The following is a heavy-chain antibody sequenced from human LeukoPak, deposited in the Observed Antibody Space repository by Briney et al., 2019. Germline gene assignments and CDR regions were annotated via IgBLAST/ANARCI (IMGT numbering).Heavy chain of an antibody. CDR1: GFTFSGYA. D-gene: IGHD1-26*01. V-gene: IGHV3-23*01. CDR2: ISGSGVTT. J-gene: IGHJ1*01. CDR3: AKKVVVGATSPYSDFQD. Sequence: PGGSLRLSCAASGFTFSGYAMSWVRQAPGKGLEWVSAISGSGVTTHYAGSVKGRFSISRDNSKNTLYLQMNSLRAEDTALYYCAKKVVVGATSPYSDFQDWGQGTLVTVSS.